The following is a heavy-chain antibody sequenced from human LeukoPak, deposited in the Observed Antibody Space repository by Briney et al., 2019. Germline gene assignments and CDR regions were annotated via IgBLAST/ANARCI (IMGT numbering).Heavy chain of an antibody. J-gene: IGHJ4*02. V-gene: IGHV3-33*01. Sequence: GGSLRLSCAASGFTFSSYGMHWVRQAPGKGLEWVAVIWYDGSNKYYADSVKGRFTNSRDNSKNTLYLQMNSLRAEDTAVYYCARAAGGLGYCSGGSCGFFDYWGQGTLVTVSS. CDR2: IWYDGSNK. CDR3: ARAAGGLGYCSGGSCGFFDY. D-gene: IGHD2-15*01. CDR1: GFTFSSYG.